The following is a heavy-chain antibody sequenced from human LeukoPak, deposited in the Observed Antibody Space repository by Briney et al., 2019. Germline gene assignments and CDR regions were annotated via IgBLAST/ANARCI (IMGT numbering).Heavy chain of an antibody. D-gene: IGHD3-22*01. CDR1: GYSISSGYY. Sequence: PSETLSLTCVDSGYSISSGYYWGWIRQPPGKGLEWIGSIWHSGITYYNPSLKSRVTISVDTSKNQFSLKLSAVTAADTAVYYCARHPLFDSSGYYYNFDYWGQGTLVTVSS. J-gene: IGHJ4*02. CDR3: ARHPLFDSSGYYYNFDY. CDR2: IWHSGIT. V-gene: IGHV4-38-2*01.